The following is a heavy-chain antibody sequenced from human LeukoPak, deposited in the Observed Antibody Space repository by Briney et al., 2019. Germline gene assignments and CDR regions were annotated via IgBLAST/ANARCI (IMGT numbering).Heavy chain of an antibody. CDR1: GFTFSTYA. D-gene: IGHD3-22*01. J-gene: IGHJ4*02. V-gene: IGHV3-23*01. CDR2: MSGNGGTT. CDR3: ARRDYYDSSGYSPLFDY. Sequence: GGSLRLSCAASGFTFSTYAMSWVRQAAGEGLEWLSGMSGNGGTTYYADSVKGRFTISRDNSKNTLYLQMNSLRAEDTAVYYCARRDYYDSSGYSPLFDYWGQGTLVTVSS.